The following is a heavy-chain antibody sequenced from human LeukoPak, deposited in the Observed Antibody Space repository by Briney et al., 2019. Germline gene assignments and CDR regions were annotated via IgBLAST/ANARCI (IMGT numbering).Heavy chain of an antibody. CDR2: ISWDGGST. CDR1: GFTFDDYA. CDR3: AKEPRGYYYYYYMDV. V-gene: IGHV3-43D*03. J-gene: IGHJ6*03. Sequence: GGSLRLSCAASGFTFDDYAMHWVRQAPGKGLEWVSLISWDGGSTYYADSVKGRFTISRDNSKNSLYLQMNSLRAEDTALYYCAKEPRGYYYYYYMDVWGKGTTVTVSS.